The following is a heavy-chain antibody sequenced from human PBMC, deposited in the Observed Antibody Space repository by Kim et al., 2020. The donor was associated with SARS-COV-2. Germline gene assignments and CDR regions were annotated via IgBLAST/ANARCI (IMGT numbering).Heavy chain of an antibody. V-gene: IGHV4-34*01. CDR2: ITHSGAT. D-gene: IGHD3-3*01. CDR3: ARGGAGVVPAPVLGLGPYYEYYAMDG. CDR1: VGSFSGYH. Sequence: SETLSLTCAVYVGSFSGYHWTWIRQSPGKGLEWIGEITHSGATNYNPSLKSRVAISVDTSKNQFSLKVKSVTAADTAVYFCARGGAGVVPAPVLGLGPYYEYYAMDGWGQGTTVSVSS. J-gene: IGHJ6*02.